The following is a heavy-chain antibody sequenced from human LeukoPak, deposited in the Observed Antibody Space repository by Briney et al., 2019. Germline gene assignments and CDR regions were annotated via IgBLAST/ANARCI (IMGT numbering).Heavy chain of an antibody. Sequence: ASMKVSCKVSGYTLTELSMHWVRQAPGKGLEWMGGFDPEDGETIYAQKFQGRVTMTEDTSTDTAYMELSSLRSEDTAVYYCATAKFDFWSGYYTAEGYYYYMDVWGKGTTVTVSS. D-gene: IGHD3-3*01. V-gene: IGHV1-24*01. J-gene: IGHJ6*03. CDR3: ATAKFDFWSGYYTAEGYYYYMDV. CDR2: FDPEDGET. CDR1: GYTLTELS.